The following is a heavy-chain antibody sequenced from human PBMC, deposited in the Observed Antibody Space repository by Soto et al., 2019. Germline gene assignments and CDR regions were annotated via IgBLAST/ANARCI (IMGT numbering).Heavy chain of an antibody. CDR1: GGSISSGGYY. CDR3: ARESTLWFGELFPFEHASNGMDV. D-gene: IGHD3-10*01. V-gene: IGHV4-31*03. Sequence: SETLSLTCTVSGGSISSGGYYWSWIRQHPGKGLEWIGYIYYSGSTYYNPSLKSRVTISVDTSKNQFSLKLSSVTAADTAVYYCARESTLWFGELFPFEHASNGMDVWGQGATVTVSS. J-gene: IGHJ6*02. CDR2: IYYSGST.